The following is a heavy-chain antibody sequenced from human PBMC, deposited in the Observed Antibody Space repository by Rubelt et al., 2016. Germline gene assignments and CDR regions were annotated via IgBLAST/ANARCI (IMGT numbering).Heavy chain of an antibody. CDR1: GGSISSYY. J-gene: IGHJ4*02. CDR3: ARGAYGGSPYYFDY. CDR2: IYYSGST. D-gene: IGHD4-23*01. Sequence: QVQLQESGPGLVKPSETLSLTCTVSGGSISSYYWSWIRQPPGKGLEWIGYIYYSGSTNYNPSLKSRVSISVDTSKNQFSLKLSSVTAADTAVYYCARGAYGGSPYYFDYWGQGTLVTVSS. V-gene: IGHV4-59*01.